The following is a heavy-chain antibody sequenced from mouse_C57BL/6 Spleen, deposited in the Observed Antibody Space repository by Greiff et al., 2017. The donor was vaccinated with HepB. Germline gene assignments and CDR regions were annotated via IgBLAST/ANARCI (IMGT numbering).Heavy chain of an antibody. CDR3: ARRRGFDY. CDR1: GYTFTSYW. V-gene: IGHV1-50*01. CDR2: IDPSDSYT. J-gene: IGHJ2*01. Sequence: VQLQQSGAELVKPGASVKLSCKASGYTFTSYWMQWVKQRPGQGLEWIGEIDPSDSYTNYNQKFKGKATLTVDTSSSTAYMQLSSLTSEDSAVYYCARRRGFDYWGQGTTLTVSS.